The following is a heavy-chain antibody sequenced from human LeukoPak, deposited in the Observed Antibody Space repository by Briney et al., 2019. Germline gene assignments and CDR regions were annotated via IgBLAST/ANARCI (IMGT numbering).Heavy chain of an antibody. V-gene: IGHV1-2*02. J-gene: IGHJ3*02. CDR3: AREMGGPWLYYYDSSGYYPNAFDI. D-gene: IGHD3-22*01. CDR1: GYTFTGYY. Sequence: ASVKVSCKASGYTFTGYYMHWVRQAPGQGLEWMGWINPNSGGTNYAQKFQGRVTMTRDTSISTAYMELSRLRSDDTAVYYCAREMGGPWLYYYDSSGYYPNAFDIWGQGTMVTVSS. CDR2: INPNSGGT.